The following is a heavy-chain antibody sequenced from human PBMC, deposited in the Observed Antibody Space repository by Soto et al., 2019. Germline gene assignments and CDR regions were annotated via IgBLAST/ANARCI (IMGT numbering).Heavy chain of an antibody. V-gene: IGHV3-11*01. CDR3: ARELGYCSGGSCSYYYYYYMDV. Sequence: GGSLRLSCAASGFTFRDYYMSWIRQAPGMGLEGVSYISISGSTIYYADSVKGRFTISRDNAKNSLYLQMNSLRAEDTAVYYCARELGYCSGGSCSYYYYYYMDVWGKGTTVTVSS. CDR2: ISISGSTI. D-gene: IGHD2-15*01. CDR1: GFTFRDYY. J-gene: IGHJ6*03.